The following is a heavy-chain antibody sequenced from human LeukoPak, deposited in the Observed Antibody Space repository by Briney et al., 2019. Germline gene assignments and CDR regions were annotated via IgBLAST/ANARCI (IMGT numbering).Heavy chain of an antibody. D-gene: IGHD1-14*01. J-gene: IGHJ5*02. CDR2: TYYRSKWYS. CDR1: GDSVSSNSAA. Sequence: SQTLSLTCVISGDSVSSNSAAWNWIRQSPSRGLEWLGRTYYRSKWYSYSAVSVKSRIIINPDTSKNQFSLKLSSVTAADTAVYYCASQPVAGPGDWFDPWGQGTLVTVSS. CDR3: ASQPVAGPGDWFDP. V-gene: IGHV6-1*01.